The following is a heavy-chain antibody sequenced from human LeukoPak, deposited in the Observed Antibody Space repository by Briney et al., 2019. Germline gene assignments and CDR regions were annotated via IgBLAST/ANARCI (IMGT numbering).Heavy chain of an antibody. J-gene: IGHJ3*02. CDR2: IDTSGSYI. Sequence: GGSLRLSCTASGFTFTSYGMNWVRQAPGKGLEWVSFIDTSGSYIYYGDSLKGRVTISRDNAKNSLYLQMNGLRAEDTAVYYCARGRSITLLRGVAMSDGFDIWGQGAMVTVSS. V-gene: IGHV3-21*01. D-gene: IGHD3-10*01. CDR1: GFTFTSYG. CDR3: ARGRSITLLRGVAMSDGFDI.